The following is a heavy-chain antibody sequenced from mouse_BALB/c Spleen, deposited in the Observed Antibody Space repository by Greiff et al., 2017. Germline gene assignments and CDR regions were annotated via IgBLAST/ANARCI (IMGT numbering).Heavy chain of an antibody. J-gene: IGHJ2*01. CDR3: ALYDPEPFDY. V-gene: IGHV1-87*01. Sequence: VKLQESGAELARPGASVKLSCKASGYTFTSYWMQWVKQRPGQGLEWIGAIYPGDGDTRYTQKFKGKATLTADKSSSTAYMQLSSLASEDSAVYYCALYDPEPFDYWGQGTTLTVSS. D-gene: IGHD2-3*01. CDR1: GYTFTSYW. CDR2: IYPGDGDT.